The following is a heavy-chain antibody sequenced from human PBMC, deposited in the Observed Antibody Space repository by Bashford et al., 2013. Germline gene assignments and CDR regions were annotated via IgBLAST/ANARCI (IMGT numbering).Heavy chain of an antibody. CDR3: RPECHSCNRRNWFDI. Sequence: ASVKVSCKASGYPFTGHYMHWVRQAPGQGLEWMGWINPNSGDTNYAQKFQGRVTMTRDTSLTTAYMEVSRLRSDDTAVYYCRPECHSCNRRNWFDIWGQGTMVT. D-gene: IGHD2/OR15-2a*01. CDR1: GYPFTGHY. V-gene: IGHV1-2*02. CDR2: INPNSGDT. J-gene: IGHJ3*02.